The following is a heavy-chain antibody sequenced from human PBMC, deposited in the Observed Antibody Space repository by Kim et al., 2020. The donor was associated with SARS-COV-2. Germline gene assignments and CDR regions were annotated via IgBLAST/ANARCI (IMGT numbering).Heavy chain of an antibody. J-gene: IGHJ6*01. D-gene: IGHD2-8*02. V-gene: IGHV3-30*18. Sequence: GGSLRLFCATSGFTFSDTGMHWVRQAPAKGLEWVAVISYDGTDKYYLESVKGRFTISRDNSKNTLYLQMNSLRTDDSAVYYCAKSLQPGAGYFHYYATDV. CDR2: ISYDGTDK. CDR1: GFTFSDTG. CDR3: AKSLQPGAGYFHYYATDV.